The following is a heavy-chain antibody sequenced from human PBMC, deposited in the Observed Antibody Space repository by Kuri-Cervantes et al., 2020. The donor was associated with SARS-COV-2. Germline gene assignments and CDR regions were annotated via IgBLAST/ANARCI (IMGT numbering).Heavy chain of an antibody. J-gene: IGHJ4*02. Sequence: SETLSLTCAVSGYSISSGYYWGWIRQPPGKGLEWIGSIYYSGSTYYNPSLKSRVTISVDTSKNQFSLKLSSVTAADTAVYYCARGMGYGSGSPSAYWGQGTLVTVSS. CDR2: IYYSGST. D-gene: IGHD3-10*01. CDR3: ARGMGYGSGSPSAY. CDR1: GYSISSGYY. V-gene: IGHV4-38-2*01.